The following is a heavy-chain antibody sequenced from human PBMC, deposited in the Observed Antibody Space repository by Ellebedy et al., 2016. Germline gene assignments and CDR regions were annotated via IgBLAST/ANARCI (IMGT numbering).Heavy chain of an antibody. D-gene: IGHD3-10*01. CDR1: GGTFSSYA. CDR2: IIPIFGTA. J-gene: IGHJ4*02. Sequence: ASVKVSCKASGGTFSSYAISWVRQAPGQGLEWMGGIIPIFGTANYAQKFQGRVTITADESTSTAYMELSSLRSEDTAVYYCASLNRGGYYGSGRPHWGQGTLVTVSS. V-gene: IGHV1-69*13. CDR3: ASLNRGGYYGSGRPH.